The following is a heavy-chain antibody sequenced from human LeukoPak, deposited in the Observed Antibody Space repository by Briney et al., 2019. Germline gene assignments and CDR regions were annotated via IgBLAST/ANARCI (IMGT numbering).Heavy chain of an antibody. CDR2: INSDVSTT. CDR1: GFTSSAYW. J-gene: IGHJ3*02. Sequence: GGSLRLSCAASGFTSSAYWMHWVRQVPGKGLVWVSRINSDVSTTNYADSVKGRFTISRDNAKNTIYLQMNSLRAEDTAVYYCARYGRYRAFDIWGPGPVVTVSS. V-gene: IGHV3-74*01. D-gene: IGHD1-26*01. CDR3: ARYGRYRAFDI.